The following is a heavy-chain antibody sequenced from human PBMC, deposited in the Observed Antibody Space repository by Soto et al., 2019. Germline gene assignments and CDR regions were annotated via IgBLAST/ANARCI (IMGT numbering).Heavy chain of an antibody. Sequence: SQTLSLTCAISGDSVSSNSAAWNWIRQSPSRGLEWLGRTYYRSRWYNDYAVSVRSRITVNPDTSKNQFSLQLTSVTPEDTAVYYCAGTTSHYWYYMDVWGKGATVTVSS. V-gene: IGHV6-1*01. CDR3: AGTTSHYWYYMDV. CDR1: GDSVSSNSAA. D-gene: IGHD1-7*01. J-gene: IGHJ6*03. CDR2: TYYRSRWYN.